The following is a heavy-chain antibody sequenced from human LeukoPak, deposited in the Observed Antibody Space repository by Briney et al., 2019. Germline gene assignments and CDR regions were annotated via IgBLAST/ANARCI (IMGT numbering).Heavy chain of an antibody. CDR1: GGTFISYT. Sequence: ASVKVSCKGSGGTFISYTISWVRQAPGQGLEWMGRIIHILGIANYAQKFQGSVTITAYKSTSTAYMDLSSLRSEDTAVYYCARSVYLDNCFDHWGQGTLVTVSS. D-gene: IGHD2-2*01. CDR2: IIHILGIA. J-gene: IGHJ5*02. V-gene: IGHV1-69*02. CDR3: ARSVYLDNCFDH.